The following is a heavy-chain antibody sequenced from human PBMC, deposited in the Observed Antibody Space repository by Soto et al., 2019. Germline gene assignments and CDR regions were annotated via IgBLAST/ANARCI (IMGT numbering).Heavy chain of an antibody. CDR2: FDPEDGET. V-gene: IGHV1-24*01. Sequence: ASVKVSCKVSGYTLTGLSMHWVRQAPGKGLEWMGGFDPEDGETIYAQKFQGRVTMTEDTSTDTAYMELSSLRSEDTAVYYCATNGSRYSNWFDYWGQGTLVTVSS. J-gene: IGHJ4*02. CDR1: GYTLTGLS. CDR3: ATNGSRYSNWFDY. D-gene: IGHD4-4*01.